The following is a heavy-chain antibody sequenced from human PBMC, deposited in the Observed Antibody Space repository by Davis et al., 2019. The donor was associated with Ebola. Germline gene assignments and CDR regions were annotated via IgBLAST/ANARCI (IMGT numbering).Heavy chain of an antibody. CDR1: GGSISSSRYY. J-gene: IGHJ5*02. Sequence: SETLSLTCTVSGGSISSSRYYWGWICQPPGKGLEWIGSIYYSGSTNYNPSLKSRVTISVDTSKNQFSLKLSSVTAADTAVYYCARGRQYAWFDPWGQGTLVTVSS. D-gene: IGHD4-11*01. CDR3: ARGRQYAWFDP. V-gene: IGHV4-39*07. CDR2: IYYSGST.